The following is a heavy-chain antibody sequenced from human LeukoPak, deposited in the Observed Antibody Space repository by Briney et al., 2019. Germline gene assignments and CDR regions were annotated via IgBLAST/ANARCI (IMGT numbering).Heavy chain of an antibody. D-gene: IGHD3-3*01. J-gene: IGHJ5*02. CDR2: IIPIFGTA. CDR3: ASRPQRYRAYDFWSEA. V-gene: IGHV1-69*13. Sequence: GASVKVSCKASGGTFSSYAISWVRQAPGQGLEWMGGIIPIFGTANYAQKFQGRVTITADESTSTAYVELSSLRSEDTAVYYCASRPQRYRAYDFWSEAWGQGTLVTVSS. CDR1: GGTFSSYA.